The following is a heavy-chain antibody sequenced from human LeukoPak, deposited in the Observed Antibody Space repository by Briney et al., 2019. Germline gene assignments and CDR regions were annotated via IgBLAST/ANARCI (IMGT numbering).Heavy chain of an antibody. V-gene: IGHV3-7*01. CDR2: IKQDGSEK. J-gene: IGHJ4*02. CDR3: ARVASPARGVIPDY. D-gene: IGHD3-10*01. CDR1: GFTFSSYW. Sequence: PGGSLRLSCAASGFTFSSYWMSWVRQAPGKGLEWVANIKQDGSEKYYVDSVKGRFTISRDNAKNSLYLQMNSLRAEDTAVYYCARVASPARGVIPDYWGQGTLVTVSS.